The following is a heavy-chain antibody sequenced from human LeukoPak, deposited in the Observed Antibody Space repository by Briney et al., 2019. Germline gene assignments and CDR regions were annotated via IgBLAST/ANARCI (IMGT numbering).Heavy chain of an antibody. Sequence: GGSLRPSCAASGFTFSSYSMNWVRQAPGKGLEWVSSISSSSSYIYYADSVKGRFTISRDNAKNSLYLQMNSLRAEDTAVYYCARDFDILTGYFVWGQGTLVTVSS. D-gene: IGHD3-9*01. J-gene: IGHJ4*02. CDR1: GFTFSSYS. V-gene: IGHV3-21*01. CDR2: ISSSSSYI. CDR3: ARDFDILTGYFV.